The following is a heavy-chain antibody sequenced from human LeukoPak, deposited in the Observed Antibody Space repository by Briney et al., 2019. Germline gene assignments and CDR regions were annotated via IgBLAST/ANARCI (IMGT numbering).Heavy chain of an antibody. J-gene: IGHJ4*02. CDR2: IYYSGST. CDR3: ARGYSYDAFDY. CDR1: GGSISSYY. D-gene: IGHD5-18*01. V-gene: IGHV4-59*01. Sequence: SQTLSLTCTVSGGSISSYYWSWIRQPPGKGLEWIGYIYYSGSTNYNPSLKSRVTISVDTSKNQFSLKLRSVTAADTAVYFCARGYSYDAFDYWGLGTLVTVSS.